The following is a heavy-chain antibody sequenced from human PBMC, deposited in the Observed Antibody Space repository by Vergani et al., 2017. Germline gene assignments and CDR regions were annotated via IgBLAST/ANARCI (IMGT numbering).Heavy chain of an antibody. V-gene: IGHV1-2*06. CDR1: GFTFTSYY. Sequence: QVQLVQSGAEVKKPGASVRVSCKASGFTFTSYYIHWVRQAPGQGLDWLGRINSNSVDTRYSKRFQDRVTITRDKSINTAYMKMTRQGPDDTAIYYCARVIVVCSRTNCFADHWGQETLVAVSP. CDR2: INSNSVDT. J-gene: IGHJ4*02. D-gene: IGHD2-2*01. CDR3: ARVIVVCSRTNCFADH.